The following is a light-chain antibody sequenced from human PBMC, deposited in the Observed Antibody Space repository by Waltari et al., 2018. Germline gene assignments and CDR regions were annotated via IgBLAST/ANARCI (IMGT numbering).Light chain of an antibody. CDR3: MIWDSSAWV. J-gene: IGLJ3*02. CDR1: RGIDVGTYR. Sequence: QAVLTQPSSLSASPAASASLTCTLRRGIDVGTYRIYWYQQKPGSPPHYLLRYRSDSDKQQGSGVPSRFSGSKDASANAGILLISGLQSDDEADYYCMIWDSSAWVFGGGTKLTVL. V-gene: IGLV5-45*03. CDR2: YRSDSDK.